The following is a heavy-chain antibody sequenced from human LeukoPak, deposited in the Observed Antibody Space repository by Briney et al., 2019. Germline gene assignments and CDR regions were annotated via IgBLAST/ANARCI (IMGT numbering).Heavy chain of an antibody. D-gene: IGHD3-9*01. CDR2: IDWDDDK. Sequence: SGPALVKPTQTLTLTCTFSGFSLSTSGMCVSWIRQPPGKALEWLARIDWDDDKYYSTSLKTRLTISKDTSKNQVVLTMTNMDPVDTATYYCARIQMSYDILTGYSPMGYMDVWGKGTTVTISS. CDR1: GFSLSTSGMC. V-gene: IGHV2-70*11. J-gene: IGHJ6*03. CDR3: ARIQMSYDILTGYSPMGYMDV.